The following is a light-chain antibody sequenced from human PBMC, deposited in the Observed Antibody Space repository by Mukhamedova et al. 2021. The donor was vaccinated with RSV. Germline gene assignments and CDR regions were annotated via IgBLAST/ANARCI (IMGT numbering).Light chain of an antibody. V-gene: IGKV1-27*01. J-gene: IGKJ4*01. CDR3: QKHNSASLI. CDR2: SVS. Sequence: WYQRRVHGRIPKLLIYSVSTLHSGVPSRFSGSGYGTDFTLTISGLQPEDVATYYCQKHNSASLIFGGGTKVEIK.